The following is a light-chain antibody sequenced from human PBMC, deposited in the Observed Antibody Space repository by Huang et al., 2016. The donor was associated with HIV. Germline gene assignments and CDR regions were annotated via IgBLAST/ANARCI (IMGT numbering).Light chain of an antibody. CDR1: QSISSY. V-gene: IGKV1-39*01. CDR3: QQSYSTLRYT. J-gene: IGKJ2*01. CDR2: AAS. Sequence: DIQMTQSPSSLSASVGDRVTITCRASQSISSYLNWYQQKPGKAPKLLIYAASSLQREVPSRFSGSGSGTDFTLTINSLQPEDFATYYCQQSYSTLRYTFGQGTKLEIK.